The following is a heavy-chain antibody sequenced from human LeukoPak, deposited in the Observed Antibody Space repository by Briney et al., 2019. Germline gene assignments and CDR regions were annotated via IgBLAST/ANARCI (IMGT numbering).Heavy chain of an antibody. CDR3: ARVAEAPGYCYYMDV. Sequence: PRRCLRLSCAASGFSFTSYPMHWVRQAPGEGLEYVSAISSNGGSTYYANSVKGRFTISRDNSKNRLYLQRGSLRAEDMAVYYCARVAEAPGYCYYMDVWGKGTTVTVSS. V-gene: IGHV3-64*01. CDR1: GFSFTSYP. J-gene: IGHJ6*03. CDR2: ISSNGGST.